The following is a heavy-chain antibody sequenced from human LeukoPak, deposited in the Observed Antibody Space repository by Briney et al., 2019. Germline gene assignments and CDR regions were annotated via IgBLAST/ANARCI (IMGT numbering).Heavy chain of an antibody. V-gene: IGHV3-21*01. CDR1: GFTFSSST. CDR2: ISSSSTYI. J-gene: IGHJ3*02. D-gene: IGHD2/OR15-2a*01. CDR3: ARDFLNAIDI. Sequence: PGGSLRLSCAAPGFTFSSSTMTWVRQSPGKGLEWVSSISSSSTYIYYADSVKGRFIISRDNAKNSLYLQMNSLRAEDTAVFYCARDFLNAIDIWGQGTMVTVSS.